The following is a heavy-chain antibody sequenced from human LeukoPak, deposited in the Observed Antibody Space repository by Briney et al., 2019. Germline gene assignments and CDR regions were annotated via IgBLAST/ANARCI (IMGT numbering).Heavy chain of an antibody. CDR3: ARDSQGADY. CDR2: IYYTGST. V-gene: IGHV4-59*01. Sequence: SETLSLTCTVSGDSISGYYWSWIRQPPGKGLEWIGYIYYTGSTNYNPSLKSRVTISVDTSKNQFSLKLSSVTAADTAVYYCARDSQGADYWGQGTLVTVSS. J-gene: IGHJ4*02. CDR1: GDSISGYY.